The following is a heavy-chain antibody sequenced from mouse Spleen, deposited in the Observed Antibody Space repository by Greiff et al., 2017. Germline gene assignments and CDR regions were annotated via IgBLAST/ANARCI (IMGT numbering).Heavy chain of an antibody. J-gene: IGHJ3*01. D-gene: IGHD4-1*01. Sequence: QVQLQQSGAELVKPGASVKLSCKASGYTFTSYWMHWVKQRPGQGLEWIGMIHPNSGSTNYNEKFKSKATLTVVKSSSTAYMQLSSLTSEDSAVYYCARSLTGAWFAYWGQGTLVTVSA. CDR1: GYTFTSYW. CDR2: IHPNSGST. CDR3: ARSLTGAWFAY. V-gene: IGHV1-64*01.